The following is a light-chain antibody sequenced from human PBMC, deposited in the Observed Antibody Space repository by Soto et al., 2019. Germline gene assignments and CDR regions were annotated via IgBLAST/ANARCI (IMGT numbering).Light chain of an antibody. Sequence: QSVLTQPPSASGAPGQRVTISCSGSTSNIGSNTVNWYQQLHGTAPKLRMYSNNQRPSGVPDRFSGSKSGTSASLAISGLHSEDEADYYCAAWDDSLEGYVFGTGTKVTVL. V-gene: IGLV1-44*01. J-gene: IGLJ1*01. CDR3: AAWDDSLEGYV. CDR1: TSNIGSNT. CDR2: SNN.